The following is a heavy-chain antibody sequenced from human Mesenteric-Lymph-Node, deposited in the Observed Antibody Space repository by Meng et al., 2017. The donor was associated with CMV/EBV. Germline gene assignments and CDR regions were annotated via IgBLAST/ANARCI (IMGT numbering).Heavy chain of an antibody. CDR2: INPKTGGR. CDR3: ARDRDTDWYSPLDY. Sequence: QVQLVQSGAEVKKPGASVRVSRKASGYTFIDYYINWVRQAPGQGLEWMGRINPKTGGRSYAQNFQGRVTMTRDTSINTAYMEVNRLNSDDTAMYYCARDRDTDWYSPLDYWGPGTLVTVSS. V-gene: IGHV1-2*06. D-gene: IGHD3-9*01. J-gene: IGHJ4*02. CDR1: GYTFIDYY.